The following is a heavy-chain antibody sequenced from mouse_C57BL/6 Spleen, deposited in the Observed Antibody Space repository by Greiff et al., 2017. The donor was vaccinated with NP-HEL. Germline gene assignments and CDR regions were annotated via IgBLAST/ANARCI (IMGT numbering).Heavy chain of an antibody. V-gene: IGHV2-9-1*01. CDR2: IWTGGGT. CDR1: GFPLTSYA. Sequence: GKLVESGPGLVAPSQSLSITCTVSGFPLTSYAISWVRQPPGKGLEWVGVIWTGGGTNYNSALKSRLSISKDNSKSQDLLKMNSLQTEDAARYYCDRKRDSNYAGAMDYWGQGTSVTVSS. CDR3: DRKRDSNYAGAMDY. J-gene: IGHJ4*01. D-gene: IGHD2-5*01.